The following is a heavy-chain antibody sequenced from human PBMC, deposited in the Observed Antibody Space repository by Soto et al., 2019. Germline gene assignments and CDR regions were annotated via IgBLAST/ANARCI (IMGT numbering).Heavy chain of an antibody. CDR3: ARAVQLWLRGAYYYGMDV. V-gene: IGHV1-8*01. CDR2: MNPNSGNT. CDR1: GYTFTSYD. J-gene: IGHJ6*02. Sequence: ASVKVSCKASGYTFTSYDINWVRQATGQGLEWMGWMNPNSGNTGYAQKFQGRVTMTRNTSISTAYMELSSLRSEDTAVYYCARAVQLWLRGAYYYGMDVWGQGTTVTVSS. D-gene: IGHD5-18*01.